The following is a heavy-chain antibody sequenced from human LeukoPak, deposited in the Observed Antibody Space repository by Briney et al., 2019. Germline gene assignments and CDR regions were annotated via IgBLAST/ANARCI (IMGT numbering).Heavy chain of an antibody. CDR3: ARAAGVLFDP. Sequence: PSETLSLTCAVYGGSFSGYYWSWIRQPPGKGLEWIGEINHSGSTNYNPSLKSRVTISVDTSKNQFSLKLSSVTAADTAVDYCARAAGVLFDPWGQGTLVTVSS. V-gene: IGHV4-34*01. J-gene: IGHJ5*02. D-gene: IGHD3-10*01. CDR1: GGSFSGYY. CDR2: INHSGST.